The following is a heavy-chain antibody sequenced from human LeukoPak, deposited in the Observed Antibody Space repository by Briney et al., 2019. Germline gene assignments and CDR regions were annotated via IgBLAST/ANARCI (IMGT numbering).Heavy chain of an antibody. V-gene: IGHV4-34*01. Sequence: SETLSLACAVYGGSFSGYYWSWIRQPPGKGLEWIGEINHSGSTNCNPSLKSRVTISVDTSKNQFSLKLSSVTAADTAVYYCARVAVEMATICYFDYWGQGTLVIVSS. CDR1: GGSFSGYY. J-gene: IGHJ4*02. D-gene: IGHD5-24*01. CDR3: ARVAVEMATICYFDY. CDR2: INHSGST.